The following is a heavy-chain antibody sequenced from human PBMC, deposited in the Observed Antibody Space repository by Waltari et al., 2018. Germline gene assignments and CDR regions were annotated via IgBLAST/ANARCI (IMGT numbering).Heavy chain of an antibody. CDR3: ARIVVVTRPIDY. D-gene: IGHD3-22*01. V-gene: IGHV4-39*07. CDR1: GGSISSSSYY. Sequence: QLQLQESGPGLVKPSETLSLTCTVSGGSISSSSYYWGWIRQPPGKGLEWIGSIYYSGSTYYNPSLKSRVTISVDTSKNQFSLKLSSVTAADTAVYYCARIVVVTRPIDYWGQGTLVTVSS. J-gene: IGHJ4*02. CDR2: IYYSGST.